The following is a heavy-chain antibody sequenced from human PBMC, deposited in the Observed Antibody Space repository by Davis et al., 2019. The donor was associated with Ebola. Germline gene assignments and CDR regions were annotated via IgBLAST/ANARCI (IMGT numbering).Heavy chain of an antibody. D-gene: IGHD3-3*01. V-gene: IGHV4-34*01. J-gene: IGHJ6*02. CDR3: ARFRVVIMHYYGMDV. CDR2: INHSGST. CDR1: GGSFSGYY. Sequence: SETLSLTCAVYGGSFSGYYWSWIRQPPGKGLEWIGEINHSGSTNYNPSLKSRVTISVDTSKNQFSLKLSSVTAADTAVYYCARFRVVIMHYYGMDVWGQGTTVTVSS.